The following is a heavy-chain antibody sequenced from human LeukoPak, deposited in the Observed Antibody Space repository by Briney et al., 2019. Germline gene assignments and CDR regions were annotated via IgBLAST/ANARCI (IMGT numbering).Heavy chain of an antibody. Sequence: GESLKISCKGSGYSFTSYWIGWVRQMPGKGLEWMGIIYPGDSDTRYSPSFQGQVTISADKSISTAYLQWSSLKASDTAMYYCARSLRSITMVRGVINDAFDIWGQGTMVTVSS. CDR3: ARSLRSITMVRGVINDAFDI. J-gene: IGHJ3*02. V-gene: IGHV5-51*01. D-gene: IGHD3-10*01. CDR2: IYPGDSDT. CDR1: GYSFTSYW.